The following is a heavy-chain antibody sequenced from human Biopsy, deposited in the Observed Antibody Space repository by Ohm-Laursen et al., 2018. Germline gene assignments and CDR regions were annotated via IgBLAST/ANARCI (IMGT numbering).Heavy chain of an antibody. CDR2: IRYSGNT. V-gene: IGHV4-31*03. D-gene: IGHD2-15*01. CDR1: GVSINTGGYY. J-gene: IGHJ4*02. Sequence: TLSLTCTVSGVSINTGGYYWTWIRQHPGTGLEWIGYIRYSGNTLYNPSLKSRLTISVDTSKNQISLKLGSVTVADTAVFYCARRGSGGRSFDYWGQGSLVTVSS. CDR3: ARRGSGGRSFDY.